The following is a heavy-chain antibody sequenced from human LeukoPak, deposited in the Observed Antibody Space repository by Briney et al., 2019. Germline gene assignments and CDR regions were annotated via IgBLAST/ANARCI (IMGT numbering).Heavy chain of an antibody. CDR2: ISNSGDST. D-gene: IGHD2-2*01. CDR1: GFTFSSYA. CDR3: AKAMPCTSTICYRFDY. Sequence: GGSLRLSCATSGFTFSSYAMSWARQAPGKGLEWVSAISNSGDSTNYADSVKGRFTISRDISKNTLYLQMNTLRAEDTALYYCAKAMPCTSTICYRFDYWGRGALVTVSS. V-gene: IGHV3-23*01. J-gene: IGHJ4*02.